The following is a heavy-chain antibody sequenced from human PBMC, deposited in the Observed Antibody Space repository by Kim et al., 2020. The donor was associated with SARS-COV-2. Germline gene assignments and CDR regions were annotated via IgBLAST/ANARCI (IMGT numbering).Heavy chain of an antibody. D-gene: IGHD5-12*01. CDR3: ARGLVAAFFDY. CDR1: GGSFSGYY. Sequence: SETLSLTCAVYGGSFSGYYWSWIRQPPGKGLEWIGEINHSGSTNYNPSLKSRVTISVDTSKNQFSLKLSSVTAADTAVYYCARGLVAAFFDYWGQGTLVTVSS. CDR2: INHSGST. V-gene: IGHV4-34*01. J-gene: IGHJ4*02.